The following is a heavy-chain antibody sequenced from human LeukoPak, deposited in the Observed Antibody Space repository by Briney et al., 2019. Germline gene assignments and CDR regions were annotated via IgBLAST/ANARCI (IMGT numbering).Heavy chain of an antibody. CDR2: ISGGGGST. D-gene: IGHD3-10*01. CDR3: AKISPWFGELPPDYYMDV. CDR1: GFTFSSYA. Sequence: GGSLRLSCAASGFTFSSYAMSWVRQAPGKGLEWVSAISGGGGSTYYADSVKGRFTISRDNSKNTLYLQMNSLRAEDTAVYYCAKISPWFGELPPDYYMDVWGKGTTVTVSS. V-gene: IGHV3-23*01. J-gene: IGHJ6*03.